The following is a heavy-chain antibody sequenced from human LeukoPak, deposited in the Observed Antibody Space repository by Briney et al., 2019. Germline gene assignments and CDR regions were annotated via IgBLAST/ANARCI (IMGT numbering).Heavy chain of an antibody. CDR3: ARGPHHYYDSSGYYSN. CDR1: GGSISSYY. CDR2: IYYSGST. V-gene: IGHV4-59*08. J-gene: IGHJ4*02. D-gene: IGHD3-22*01. Sequence: SETLSLTCTVSGGSISSYYWSWIRQPPGKGLEWIGYIYYSGSTNYNPSLKSRVTISVDTSKNQFSLKLSSVTAADTAVYYCARGPHHYYDSSGYYSNWGQGTLVTVSS.